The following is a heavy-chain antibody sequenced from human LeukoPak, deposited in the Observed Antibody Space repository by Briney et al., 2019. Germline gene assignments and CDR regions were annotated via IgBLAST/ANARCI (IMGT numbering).Heavy chain of an antibody. CDR2: IGTAGEI. CDR1: GFTFRSYD. Sequence: GGSLRLSCAASGFTFRSYDMHWVRHATGKGLEWVSGIGTAGEIYYPGSVKGRFTISRENAKNPLYLQMNSLRAGDTAVYYCARAAYSSTWYSRYFDLWGRGTLVTVSS. CDR3: ARAAYSSTWYSRYFDL. J-gene: IGHJ2*01. D-gene: IGHD6-13*01. V-gene: IGHV3-13*01.